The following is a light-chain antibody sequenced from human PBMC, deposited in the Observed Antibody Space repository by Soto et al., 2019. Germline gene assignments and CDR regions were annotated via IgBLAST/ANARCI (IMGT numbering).Light chain of an antibody. CDR3: HQRSNWPPYT. CDR2: DAS. CDR1: QSVNSN. Sequence: EIVLTLSPATLSLSPGERATLSCRASQSVNSNLAWYQQKPGQAPRLLIFDASNRATGIPARFSGSGSGTDFTLTISSLEPEDFAVYYCHQRSNWPPYTFGQGTKLEIK. J-gene: IGKJ2*01. V-gene: IGKV3-11*01.